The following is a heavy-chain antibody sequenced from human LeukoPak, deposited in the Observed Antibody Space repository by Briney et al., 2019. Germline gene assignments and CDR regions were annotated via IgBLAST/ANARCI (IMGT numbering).Heavy chain of an antibody. J-gene: IGHJ5*02. CDR3: ASNSPGAYYDSSGYYNH. D-gene: IGHD3-22*01. V-gene: IGHV3-53*01. CDR2: IYSGGST. Sequence: GGSLRLSCAASGFTVSSNYMSWVRQAPGKGLEWVSVIYSGGSTYYADSVKGRFTISRDNSKNTLYLQMNSLRAEDTAEYYCASNSPGAYYDSSGYYNHWGQGTLVTVSS. CDR1: GFTVSSNY.